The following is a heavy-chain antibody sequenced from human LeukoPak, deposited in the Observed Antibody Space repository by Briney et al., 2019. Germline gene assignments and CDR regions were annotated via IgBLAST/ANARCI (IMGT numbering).Heavy chain of an antibody. V-gene: IGHV3-30*02. CDR3: ARDASLRYFDWLPTWEAFDI. D-gene: IGHD3-9*01. J-gene: IGHJ3*02. CDR2: IQYDGSNE. CDR1: GFTFSSYG. Sequence: PGGSLRLSCAASGFTFSSYGMHWVRQAPGKGLEWVAYIQYDGSNEQYADSVKGRFSISRDSSKNILYLQMNSLRAEDTAVYYCARDASLRYFDWLPTWEAFDIWGQGTMVTVSS.